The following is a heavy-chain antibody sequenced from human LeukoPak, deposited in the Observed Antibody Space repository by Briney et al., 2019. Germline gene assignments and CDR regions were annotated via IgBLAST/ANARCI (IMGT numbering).Heavy chain of an antibody. D-gene: IGHD6-6*01. J-gene: IGHJ3*02. V-gene: IGHV4-38-2*02. CDR3: ARQARGAFDI. Sequence: SETLSLTCTVSGYSISSGYYWGWIRQPPGKGLEWIGSIYHSGSTYYNPSLKSRVTISVDTSKNQIFLNLSSVTAADTAMYYCARQARGAFDIWGQGTMVTVSS. CDR1: GYSISSGYY. CDR2: IYHSGST.